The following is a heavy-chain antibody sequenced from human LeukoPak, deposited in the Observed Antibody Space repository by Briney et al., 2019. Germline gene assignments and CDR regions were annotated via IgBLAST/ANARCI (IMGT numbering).Heavy chain of an antibody. J-gene: IGHJ4*02. V-gene: IGHV3-30*02. CDR1: GFTFSSNG. D-gene: IGHD6-6*01. Sequence: PGGSLRLPCAASGFTFSSNGMHWVRQAPGKGLECAAFIQNDGNNKKYADSVKGRFTISRDNSKNTLYLQMNSLRSEDTAVYYCARDWGTSSLYLVSWGQGTLVTVSS. CDR2: IQNDGNNK. CDR3: ARDWGTSSLYLVS.